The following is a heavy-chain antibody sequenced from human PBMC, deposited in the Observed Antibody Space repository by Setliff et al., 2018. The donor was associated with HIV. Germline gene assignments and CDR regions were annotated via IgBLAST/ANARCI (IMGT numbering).Heavy chain of an antibody. Sequence: KPSETLSLTCNVSGDSLNTYYWSWIRQSAGKGLEWIGRIYASGKTNFNPSLKSRVRMSVDTSKNQFSLKLTSVTAADTAVYYCARGNNDLESFDYWGQGALVTVS. CDR2: IYASGKT. CDR3: ARGNNDLESFDY. J-gene: IGHJ4*02. CDR1: GDSLNTYY. D-gene: IGHD3-3*01. V-gene: IGHV4-4*07.